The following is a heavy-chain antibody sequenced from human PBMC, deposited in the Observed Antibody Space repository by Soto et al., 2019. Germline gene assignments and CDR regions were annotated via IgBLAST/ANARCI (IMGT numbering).Heavy chain of an antibody. CDR3: AKGSRRGYCSSTSCHYYNYYGMDV. CDR2: ISYDGSNK. J-gene: IGHJ6*02. Sequence: QVQLVESGGGVVQPGRSLRLSCAASGFTFSSYGMHWVRQAPGKGLEWVAVISYDGSNKYYADSVKGRLTISRDNSKNTLYLQMNSLRAEDTAVYYCAKGSRRGYCSSTSCHYYNYYGMDVWGQGTTVTVSS. CDR1: GFTFSSYG. V-gene: IGHV3-30*18. D-gene: IGHD2-2*03.